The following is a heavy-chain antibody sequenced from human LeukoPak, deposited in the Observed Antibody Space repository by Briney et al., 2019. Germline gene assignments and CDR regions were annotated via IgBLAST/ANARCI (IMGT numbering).Heavy chain of an antibody. Sequence: GGSLRLSCAASGFTVSSDYMSWVRQAPGKGLEWVSVIYSGGSTYYADSVKGRFTISRHNSKNTLYLQMNSLRAEDTVVYYCARVTFGDNPDYWGQGTLVTVSS. V-gene: IGHV3-53*04. J-gene: IGHJ4*02. CDR1: GFTVSSDY. D-gene: IGHD3-10*01. CDR2: IYSGGST. CDR3: ARVTFGDNPDY.